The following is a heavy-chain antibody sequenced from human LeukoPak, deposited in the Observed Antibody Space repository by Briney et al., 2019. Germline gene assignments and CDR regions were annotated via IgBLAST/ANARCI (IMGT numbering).Heavy chain of an antibody. V-gene: IGHV1-8*02. CDR1: GYSFRSFN. J-gene: IGHJ6*02. Sequence: GASVTVSCKASGYSFRSFNVYWVRQPTGPGLEWMRWMNPNSGNTGYAQEFQGRVTITRNTSINTAYMEVSGLTSDDTAVYYCARAPSPASYAMDVWGQGTTVTVSS. CDR2: MNPNSGNT. CDR3: ARAPSPASYAMDV.